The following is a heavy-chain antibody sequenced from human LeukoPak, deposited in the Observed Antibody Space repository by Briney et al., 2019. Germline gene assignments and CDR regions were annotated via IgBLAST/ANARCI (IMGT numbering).Heavy chain of an antibody. J-gene: IGHJ4*02. V-gene: IGHV1-69*06. Sequence: SVKVSCKASGGTFSGYAISWVRQAPGQGLEWMGGIIPIFGTANYAQKFQGRVTITADKSTSTAYMELSSLRSEDTAVYYCATGADSSGYWYYWGQGTLVTVSS. D-gene: IGHD3-22*01. CDR3: ATGADSSGYWYY. CDR2: IIPIFGTA. CDR1: GGTFSGYA.